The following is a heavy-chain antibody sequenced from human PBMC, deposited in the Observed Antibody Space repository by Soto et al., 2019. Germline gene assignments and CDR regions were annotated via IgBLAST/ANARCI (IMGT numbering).Heavy chain of an antibody. CDR3: ARESVYSSSSGAGYNWFDP. D-gene: IGHD6-6*01. Sequence: QVQLVESGGGVVQPGRSLRLSCAASGFTFSSYAMHWVRQAPGKGLEWVAVISYDGSNKYYADSVKGRFTISRDNSKNTLYLQMNSLRAEDTAVYYCARESVYSSSSGAGYNWFDPWGQGTLVTVSS. CDR1: GFTFSSYA. V-gene: IGHV3-30-3*01. CDR2: ISYDGSNK. J-gene: IGHJ5*02.